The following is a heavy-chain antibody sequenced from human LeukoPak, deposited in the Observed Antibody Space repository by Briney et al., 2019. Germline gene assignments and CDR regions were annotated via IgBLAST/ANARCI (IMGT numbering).Heavy chain of an antibody. J-gene: IGHJ3*02. V-gene: IGHV3-9*01. Sequence: GGSLRLSCAASGFTFDDYAMHWVRQAPGKGLEWVSGISWNSGSIGYADSVKGRFTISRDNAKNSLYLQMNSLRAEDTAVYYCAKVYRSSSRDAFDIWGQGTMVTVSS. CDR1: GFTFDDYA. D-gene: IGHD6-6*01. CDR2: ISWNSGSI. CDR3: AKVYRSSSRDAFDI.